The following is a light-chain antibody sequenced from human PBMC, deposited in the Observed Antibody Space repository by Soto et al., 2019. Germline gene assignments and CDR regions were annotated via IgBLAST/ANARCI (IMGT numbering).Light chain of an antibody. Sequence: DIVMTQSPATLSVAPGERVTFSCRASQGVSRKLAWYQHKPGQAPRLLISGASTGATGIPARFSGSGSGTEFTLTISSLQSEDFAVYYCQQYNNWPLITFGQGTRLEIK. V-gene: IGKV3-15*01. CDR1: QGVSRK. J-gene: IGKJ5*01. CDR3: QQYNNWPLIT. CDR2: GAS.